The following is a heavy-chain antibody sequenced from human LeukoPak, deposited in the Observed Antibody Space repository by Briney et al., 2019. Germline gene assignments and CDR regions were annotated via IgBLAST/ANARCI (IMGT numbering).Heavy chain of an antibody. CDR1: GGSISSSSYY. Sequence: PSETLSLTCTVPGGSISSSSYYWGWIRQPPGKGLEWIGSIYYSGSTYYNPSLKSRVTISVDTSKNQFSLKLSSVTAADTAVYYCARLIVNYDILTGTAFDYWGQGTLVTVSS. CDR3: ARLIVNYDILTGTAFDY. J-gene: IGHJ4*02. D-gene: IGHD3-9*01. V-gene: IGHV4-39*01. CDR2: IYYSGST.